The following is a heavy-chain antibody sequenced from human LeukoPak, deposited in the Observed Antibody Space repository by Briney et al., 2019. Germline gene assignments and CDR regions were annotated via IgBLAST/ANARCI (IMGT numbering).Heavy chain of an antibody. D-gene: IGHD3-10*01. V-gene: IGHV3-33*06. Sequence: PGRSLRLSCAASGFTFSSYGMHWVRQAPGKGLEWVAVIGYDGSNKYYADSVKGRFTISRDNSKNTLYLQMNSLRAEDTAVYYCAKDIELVYWGQGTLVTVSS. CDR3: AKDIELVY. CDR1: GFTFSSYG. CDR2: IGYDGSNK. J-gene: IGHJ4*02.